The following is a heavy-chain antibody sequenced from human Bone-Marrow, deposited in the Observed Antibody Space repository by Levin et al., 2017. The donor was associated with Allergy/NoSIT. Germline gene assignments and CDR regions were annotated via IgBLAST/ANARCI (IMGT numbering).Heavy chain of an antibody. V-gene: IGHV3-30-3*01. CDR1: GFRFTGHA. D-gene: IGHD3-16*02. J-gene: IGHJ4*02. CDR3: ARGSGRGGYRPFDN. CDR2: ILSDGSET. Sequence: PSETLSLTCAASGFRFTGHAMHWVRQAPGMGLEWVAVILSDGSETAYTDAVEGRFTVSRDDSKTTLSLQMDSLRLAATAVYYCARGSGRGGYRPFDNWGQGTLVTVSS.